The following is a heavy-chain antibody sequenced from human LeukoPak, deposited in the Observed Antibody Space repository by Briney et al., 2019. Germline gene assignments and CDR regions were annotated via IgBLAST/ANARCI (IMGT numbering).Heavy chain of an antibody. Sequence: QPGGSLRLSCVASGFTFSSYWMSWVRQAPGKGLEWVANIKQDGSEKYYVDSVKGRFTISRDNAKNSLYLQMNSLRAEDTAVYYCARDSYGDYSVLGYWGQGTLVTVSS. D-gene: IGHD4-17*01. CDR2: IKQDGSEK. J-gene: IGHJ4*02. CDR3: ARDSYGDYSVLGY. V-gene: IGHV3-7*01. CDR1: GFTFSSYW.